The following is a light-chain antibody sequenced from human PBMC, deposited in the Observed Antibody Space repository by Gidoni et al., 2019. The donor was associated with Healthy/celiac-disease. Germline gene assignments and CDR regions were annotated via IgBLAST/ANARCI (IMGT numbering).Light chain of an antibody. CDR1: QSVLFSSNNKNY. CDR3: QKYYSTPYT. V-gene: IGKV4-1*01. J-gene: IGKJ2*01. Sequence: IVMTQSPDSLAVSLGERATINCKSSQSVLFSSNNKNYLACYQQKPGQPPKLLIYWASTRESGVPDRFSGSGSGTDFTLTISSLQAEDVAVYYCQKYYSTPYTFGQGTKLDIK. CDR2: WAS.